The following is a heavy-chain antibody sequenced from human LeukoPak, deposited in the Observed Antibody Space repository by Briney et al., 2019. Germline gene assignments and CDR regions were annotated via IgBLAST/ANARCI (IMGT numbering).Heavy chain of an antibody. Sequence: PGGSRKLSCTASGFTFKLSAMTWVRQAPGKGLEGVSAIGGTGDNTYYADYVKGRFTISRDNSRNTLYLQMDSLRAEDTATYCCPRDRGPYVGIDYNWYDPWGQGTLVIVSS. V-gene: IGHV3-23*01. J-gene: IGHJ5*02. CDR2: IGGTGDNT. CDR1: GFTFKLSA. CDR3: PRDRGPYVGIDYNWYDP. D-gene: IGHD3-10*02.